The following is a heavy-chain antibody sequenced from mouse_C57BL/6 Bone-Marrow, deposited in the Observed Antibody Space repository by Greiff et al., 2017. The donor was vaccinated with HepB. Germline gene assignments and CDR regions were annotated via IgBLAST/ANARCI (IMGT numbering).Heavy chain of an antibody. V-gene: IGHV5-12*01. D-gene: IGHD1-1*01. J-gene: IGHJ3*01. Sequence: EVHLVESGGGLVQPGGSLKLSCAASGFTFSDYYMYWVRQTPEKRLEWVAYISNGGGSTYYPDTVKGRFTISRDNAKNTLYLQMSRLKSEDTAMYYCARHDYYGSSYWFAYWGQGTLVTVSA. CDR2: ISNGGGST. CDR3: ARHDYYGSSYWFAY. CDR1: GFTFSDYY.